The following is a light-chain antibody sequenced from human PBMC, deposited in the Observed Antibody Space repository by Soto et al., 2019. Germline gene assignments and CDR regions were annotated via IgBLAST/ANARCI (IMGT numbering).Light chain of an antibody. CDR3: QHVKSYPLS. CDR2: AAS. V-gene: IGKV1-9*01. Sequence: IQLTQSPSSLSASVGDRVIITCRASQGISSYLAWYQQKPGKAPNLLIYAASTLHSGVPSRFSGSGSGTDFTLTIRSLQPEDFATYYCQHVKSYPLSFGGGTKVQIK. J-gene: IGKJ4*01. CDR1: QGISSY.